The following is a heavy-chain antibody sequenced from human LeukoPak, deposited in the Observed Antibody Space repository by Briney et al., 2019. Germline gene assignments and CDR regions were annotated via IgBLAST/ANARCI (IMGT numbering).Heavy chain of an antibody. J-gene: IGHJ3*02. CDR3: ARDWPTMGDAFDI. V-gene: IGHV1-46*03. Sequence: SVKVSCKASGYTFTSYYMHWVRQAPGQGLEWMGIFNPSGGSTSYAQKFQGRVTMTRDTSTSTVYMELSSLRSEDTAVYYCARDWPTMGDAFDIWGQGTMVTVSS. CDR1: GYTFTSYY. D-gene: IGHD3-10*01. CDR2: FNPSGGST.